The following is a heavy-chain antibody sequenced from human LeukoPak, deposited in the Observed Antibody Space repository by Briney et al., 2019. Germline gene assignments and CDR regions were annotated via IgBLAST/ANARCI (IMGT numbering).Heavy chain of an antibody. V-gene: IGHV3-23*01. CDR2: MSGSGRTT. Sequence: GGSLRLSCAASGFTVSNYDMSWVRQAPGKGLEWVSDMSGSGRTTFYADSVKGRFTISRDNSKNTLYLQMNTLRAEDMAVYYCARRNLIVVPAASLDLWGQGTRVSVSS. J-gene: IGHJ5*02. CDR1: GFTVSNYD. CDR3: ARRNLIVVPAASLDL. D-gene: IGHD2-2*01.